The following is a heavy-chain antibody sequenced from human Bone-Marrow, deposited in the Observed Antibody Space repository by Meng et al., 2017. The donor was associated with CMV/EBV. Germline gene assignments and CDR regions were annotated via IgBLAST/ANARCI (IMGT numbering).Heavy chain of an antibody. CDR3: ARGLNHKDNVLLWFGDP. D-gene: IGHD3-10*01. V-gene: IGHV3-30-3*01. CDR1: GFTFSSYA. J-gene: IGHJ5*02. CDR2: ISYDGSNK. Sequence: GGSLRLSCAASGFTFSSYAMHWVRQAPGKGLEWVAVISYDGSNKYYADSVKGRFTISRDNSKNTLYLQMNSLRAEDTAVYYCARGLNHKDNVLLWFGDPWGQGTLVTVSS.